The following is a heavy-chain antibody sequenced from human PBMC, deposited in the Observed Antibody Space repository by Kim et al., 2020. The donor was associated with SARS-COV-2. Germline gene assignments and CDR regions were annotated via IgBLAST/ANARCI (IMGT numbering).Heavy chain of an antibody. CDR2: IKSKTDGGTT. J-gene: IGHJ4*02. CDR3: TTEGITGTTFTLLLAGVDY. D-gene: IGHD1-7*01. CDR1: GFTFSNAW. V-gene: IGHV3-15*01. Sequence: GGSLRLSCAASGFTFSNAWMSWVRQAPGKGLEWVGRIKSKTDGGTTDYAAPVKGRFTISRDDSKNTLYLQMNSLKTEDTAVYYCTTEGITGTTFTLLLAGVDYWGQGTLVTVSS.